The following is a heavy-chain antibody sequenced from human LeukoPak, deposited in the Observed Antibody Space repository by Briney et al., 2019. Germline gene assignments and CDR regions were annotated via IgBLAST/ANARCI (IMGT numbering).Heavy chain of an antibody. V-gene: IGHV3-21*01. Sequence: GGSLRLSCAASGFTFSSYSMNWVRQAPGKGLEWVSSISSSSSYIYYEDSVKGRFTISRDNAKNSLYLQMNSLRAEDTAVYYCARGRSSSSPAYYYYYMDVWGKGTTVTVSS. CDR2: ISSSSSYI. CDR1: GFTFSSYS. J-gene: IGHJ6*03. CDR3: ARGRSSSSPAYYYYYMDV. D-gene: IGHD6-6*01.